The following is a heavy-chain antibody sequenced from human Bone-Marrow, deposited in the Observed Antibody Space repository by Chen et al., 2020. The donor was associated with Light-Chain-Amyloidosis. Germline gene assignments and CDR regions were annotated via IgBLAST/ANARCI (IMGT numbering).Heavy chain of an antibody. CDR1: GYLFIGFY. D-gene: IGHD6-13*01. CDR3: AREGGVAAPLDH. J-gene: IGHJ4*02. CDR2: FNPSSGAT. Sequence: QVQLVQAGAAVTEPGASVEPPCKTSGYLFIGFYIRWIRPAPGEGLQWMGRFNPSSGATNYAQQFQGRITLSRDTSVNTAYMELHNLTSDATAVYFCAREGGVAAPLDHWGQGTLVTVSA. V-gene: IGHV1-2*06.